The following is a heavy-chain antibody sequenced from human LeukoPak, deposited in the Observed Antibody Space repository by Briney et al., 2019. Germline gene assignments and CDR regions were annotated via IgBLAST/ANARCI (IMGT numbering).Heavy chain of an antibody. V-gene: IGHV3-74*01. J-gene: IGHJ4*02. Sequence: GGSLRLSCAASGFTFNRHWMHWVRQAPGKGLVWVSRSNSDGSSTVYADSVKGRFTISRDNAKNTLYLQMNSLRAEDTAVYYCATISYSSGYWGQGTLVTVSS. CDR2: SNSDGSST. D-gene: IGHD6-19*01. CDR3: ATISYSSGY. CDR1: GFTFNRHW.